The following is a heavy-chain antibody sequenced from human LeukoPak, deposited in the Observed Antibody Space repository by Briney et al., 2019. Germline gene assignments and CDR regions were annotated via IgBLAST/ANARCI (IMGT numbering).Heavy chain of an antibody. Sequence: GSLRLSCAASGFSFSGYWMSWVRRAPGKGLEWVASIKHDASEKHYVDSVKGRFTISRDNAKNSLSLQMDSLRADDTAVYYCAKDGGVWFGESNDYWGQGTLVTASS. J-gene: IGHJ4*02. CDR2: IKHDASEK. V-gene: IGHV3-7*03. CDR3: AKDGGVWFGESNDY. CDR1: GFSFSGYW. D-gene: IGHD3-10*01.